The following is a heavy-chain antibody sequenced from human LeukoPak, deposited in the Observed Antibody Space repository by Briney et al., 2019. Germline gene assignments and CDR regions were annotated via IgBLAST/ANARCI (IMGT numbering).Heavy chain of an antibody. CDR2: IKQDGFGK. D-gene: IGHD1-20*01. CDR1: GFTFSKYC. Sequence: GGSLRLSCATSGFTFSKYCMSWVRQAPGKGLEWVANIKQDGFGKYYVDSVKGRFTISRDNAKNSLYLQMNSLRAEDTAVYYCARDWGNWINAFDIWGQGTVDTVSS. V-gene: IGHV3-7*05. J-gene: IGHJ3*02. CDR3: ARDWGNWINAFDI.